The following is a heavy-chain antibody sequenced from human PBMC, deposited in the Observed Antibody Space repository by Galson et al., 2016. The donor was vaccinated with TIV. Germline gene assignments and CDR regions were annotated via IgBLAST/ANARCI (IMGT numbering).Heavy chain of an antibody. V-gene: IGHV3-66*01. CDR3: ARDPDGFYSGDEWDYYYGMDA. CDR2: IYSDGST. Sequence: SLRLSCAVSGFTVSNNYINWVRQAPGKGLEWVSVIYSDGSTYYADSVKGRFVISRDNSKKTLYLQMNRLRAEDTAVYYCARDPDGFYSGDEWDYYYGMDAWGQGTTVTVSS. D-gene: IGHD5-12*01. CDR1: GFTVSNNY. J-gene: IGHJ6*02.